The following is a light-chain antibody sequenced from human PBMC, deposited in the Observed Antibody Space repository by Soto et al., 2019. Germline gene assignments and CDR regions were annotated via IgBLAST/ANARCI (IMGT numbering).Light chain of an antibody. CDR2: DVT. Sequence: QSALTQTRSVSGSPGQSVTISCTGSSSDIGNYNFVSWYQLHPGKAPKLMIHDVTKRPSGVPDRFSGSKSGNTASLSISGLQADDEADYYCFSYAGSYTYVFGTGTKVTVL. CDR1: SSDIGNYNF. V-gene: IGLV2-11*01. J-gene: IGLJ1*01. CDR3: FSYAGSYTYV.